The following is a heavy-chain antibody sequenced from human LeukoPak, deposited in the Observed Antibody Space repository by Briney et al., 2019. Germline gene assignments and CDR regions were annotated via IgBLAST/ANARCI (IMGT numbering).Heavy chain of an antibody. Sequence: ASVKVSCKASGYTFTSYYMHWVRQAPGQGLEWMGIINPSGGSTSYAQKFQGRVTMTRDTSISTAYMGLSRLRSDDTAVYYCARDRVTTVVTPVAFDIWGQGTMVTVSS. D-gene: IGHD4-23*01. V-gene: IGHV1-46*01. CDR3: ARDRVTTVVTPVAFDI. J-gene: IGHJ3*02. CDR2: INPSGGST. CDR1: GYTFTSYY.